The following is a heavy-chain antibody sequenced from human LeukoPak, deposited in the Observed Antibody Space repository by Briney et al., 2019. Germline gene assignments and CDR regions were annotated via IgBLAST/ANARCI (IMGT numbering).Heavy chain of an antibody. CDR1: GFTFNSYA. D-gene: IGHD5-24*01. CDR3: AESGDGYNPAPDY. CDR2: ISGSGGST. J-gene: IGHJ4*02. Sequence: GGSLRLSCVASGFTFNSYAMTWVRQTPEKGLEWVSAISGSGGSTYYADSVKGRFTISRDNSKNTLYLQMNSLRAEDTAVYYCAESGDGYNPAPDYWGQGTLVTVSS. V-gene: IGHV3-23*01.